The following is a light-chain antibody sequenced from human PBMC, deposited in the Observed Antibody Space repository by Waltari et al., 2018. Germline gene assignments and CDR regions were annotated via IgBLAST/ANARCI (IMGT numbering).Light chain of an antibody. CDR2: TAS. CDR1: QGISSY. V-gene: IGKV1-9*01. Sequence: DIQLTQSPSFLSASVGDSVTIPCRASQGISSYLAWYQQRPGRAPKFLIYTASILQSGVPPRFSGSGSGTEFTLTIRSLQPEDFATYYCQQIKSYPLTFGQGTRLEIK. CDR3: QQIKSYPLT. J-gene: IGKJ5*01.